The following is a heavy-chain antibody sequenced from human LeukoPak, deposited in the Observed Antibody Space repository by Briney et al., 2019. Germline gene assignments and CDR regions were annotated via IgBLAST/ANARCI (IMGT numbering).Heavy chain of an antibody. D-gene: IGHD3-3*01. J-gene: IGHJ6*04. CDR1: GGSFSGYY. CDR3: ARNPYFWSGYYPTPPV. CDR2: INHSGST. V-gene: IGHV4-34*01. Sequence: TSETLSLTCAVYGGSFSGYYWSWIRQPPGKGLEWIGEINHSGSTNYNPSLKSRVTISVDTSKNQFSLKLSSVTAADTAVYYCARNPYFWSGYYPTPPVWGKGTTVTVSS.